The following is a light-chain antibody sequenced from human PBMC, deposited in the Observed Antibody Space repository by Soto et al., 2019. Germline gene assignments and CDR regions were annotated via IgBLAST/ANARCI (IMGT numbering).Light chain of an antibody. CDR2: GAS. Sequence: EIVMTQSPATLSVSPGERATLSCRASQSVRSNLAWYQQKPGQAPRLLIYGASTRATAIPDRFSGSGSGTEFTLTISSRQSEDFAVYYCQQYDSWPPWTFGRGTKVEIK. CDR3: QQYDSWPPWT. J-gene: IGKJ1*01. V-gene: IGKV3-15*01. CDR1: QSVRSN.